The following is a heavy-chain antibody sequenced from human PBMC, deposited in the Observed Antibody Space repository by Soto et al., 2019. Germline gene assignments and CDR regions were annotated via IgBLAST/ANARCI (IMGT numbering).Heavy chain of an antibody. J-gene: IGHJ6*02. Sequence: QVQLVQSGDEVKKPGASVKVSCKASGYIFVNYGIAWVRQAPGQGLEWMGWISPYTGNTHSATKVQGRLTMTTDTSTRTAYMELGSLTSDDTAVYYCVMLDNYVTPTPQDVWGQGTTVTVSS. CDR3: VMLDNYVTPTPQDV. D-gene: IGHD3-16*01. V-gene: IGHV1-18*01. CDR2: ISPYTGNT. CDR1: GYIFVNYG.